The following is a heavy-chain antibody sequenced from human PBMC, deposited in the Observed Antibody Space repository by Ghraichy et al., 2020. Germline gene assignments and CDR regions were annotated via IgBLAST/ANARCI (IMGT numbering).Heavy chain of an antibody. V-gene: IGHV1-8*02. CDR1: GYTFTGYD. D-gene: IGHD2-15*01. CDR3: ARIDGSGGSCYFFSSYYGMDA. J-gene: IGHJ6*02. Sequence: ASVKVSCKASGYTFTGYDINWVRQATGQGLEWMGWMNPNSGNTGYAQKFQGRVTMTRNTSISTAYMELSSLRSEDTAVYYCARIDGSGGSCYFFSSYYGMDAWAPATTATVSS. CDR2: MNPNSGNT.